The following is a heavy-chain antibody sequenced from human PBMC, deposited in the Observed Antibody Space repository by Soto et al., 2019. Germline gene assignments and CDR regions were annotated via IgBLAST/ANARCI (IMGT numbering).Heavy chain of an antibody. CDR3: AKTLRGGSGSYYNPLYYYGMDV. CDR2: ISYDGSNK. J-gene: IGHJ6*02. Sequence: HPGGSLRLSCAASGFTFSSYGMHWVRQAPGKGLEWVAVISYDGSNKYYADSVKGRFTISRDNSKNTLYLQMNSLRAEDTAVYYCAKTLRGGSGSYYNPLYYYGMDVWGQGTTVTVSS. CDR1: GFTFSSYG. V-gene: IGHV3-30*18. D-gene: IGHD3-10*01.